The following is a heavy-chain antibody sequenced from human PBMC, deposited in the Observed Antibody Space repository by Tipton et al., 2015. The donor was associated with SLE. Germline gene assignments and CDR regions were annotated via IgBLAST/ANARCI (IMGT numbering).Heavy chain of an antibody. D-gene: IGHD4-17*01. CDR2: IYYSGIT. J-gene: IGHJ4*02. Sequence: TLSLTCTVSGASVSAHYWTWIRQGPGKGLEWIGSIYYSGITYYNPSLKSRVTISVDTSKNQFSLKLNSMTAVDTAVYYCARQPKDYGDSDYFDYWGQGTLVTVSS. CDR1: GASVSAHY. CDR3: ARQPKDYGDSDYFDY. V-gene: IGHV4-39*01.